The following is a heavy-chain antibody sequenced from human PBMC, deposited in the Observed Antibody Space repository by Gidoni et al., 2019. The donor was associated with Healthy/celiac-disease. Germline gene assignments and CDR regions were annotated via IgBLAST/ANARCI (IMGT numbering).Heavy chain of an antibody. D-gene: IGHD6-6*01. V-gene: IGHV3-21*01. Sequence: EVQLVASGGGLVKPGGSLRLSCAASGFTFSSYSMNWVRQAPGKGLEWGSSISSSSSYIYYADSVKGRFTSSRDNAKNSLYLQMNSLRAEDTAVYYCARGKSSSVNWFDPWGQGTLVTVSS. CDR2: ISSSSSYI. CDR1: GFTFSSYS. J-gene: IGHJ5*02. CDR3: ARGKSSSVNWFDP.